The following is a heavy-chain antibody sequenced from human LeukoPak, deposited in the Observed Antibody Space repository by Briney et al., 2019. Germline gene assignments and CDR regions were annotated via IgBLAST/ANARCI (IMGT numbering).Heavy chain of an antibody. Sequence: GASVKVSCKASGYTFTSYGISWVRQAPGQGLEWMGWISAYNGNTNYAQKLQGRVTMTTDTSTSTAYMELRSLRSDDTAVYYCARTPAYYYDSSGYYLSWGQGTLVTVSS. J-gene: IGHJ4*02. CDR1: GYTFTSYG. V-gene: IGHV1-18*01. CDR2: ISAYNGNT. CDR3: ARTPAYYYDSSGYYLS. D-gene: IGHD3-22*01.